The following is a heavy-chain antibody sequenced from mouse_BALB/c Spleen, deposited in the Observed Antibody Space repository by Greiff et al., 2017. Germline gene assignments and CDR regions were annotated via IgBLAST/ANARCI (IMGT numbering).Heavy chain of an antibody. CDR3: ASPYYYGSRNYWYFDV. CDR1: GFDFSRYW. D-gene: IGHD1-1*01. J-gene: IGHJ1*01. Sequence: EVKLVESGGGLVQPGGSLKLSCAASGFDFSRYWMSWVRQAPGKGLEWIGEINPDSSTINYTPSLKDKFIISRDNAKNTLYLQMSKVRSEDTALYYCASPYYYGSRNYWYFDVWGAGTTDTVSS. CDR2: INPDSSTI. V-gene: IGHV4-1*02.